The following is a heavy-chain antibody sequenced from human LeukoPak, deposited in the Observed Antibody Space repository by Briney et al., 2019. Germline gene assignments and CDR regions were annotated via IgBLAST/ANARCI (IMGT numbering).Heavy chain of an antibody. CDR1: GGSFSFYY. V-gene: IGHV4-59*08. CDR2: IRYSGSS. J-gene: IGHJ4*02. Sequence: SETLSLTCTVSGGSFSFYYWGWIRQPPGKGLEWIGDIRYSGSSNYNPSLKSRVTMSVDTSKNLFSLRLRSLTAADAAVYYCARSEYCSGGTCYRGLVDYWGQGTLVTVSS. CDR3: ARSEYCSGGTCYRGLVDY. D-gene: IGHD2-15*01.